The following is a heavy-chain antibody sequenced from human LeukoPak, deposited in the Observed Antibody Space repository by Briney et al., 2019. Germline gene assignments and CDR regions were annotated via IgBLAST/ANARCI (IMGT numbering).Heavy chain of an antibody. CDR3: AREDCSSTSCYQIDY. J-gene: IGHJ4*02. V-gene: IGHV3-11*05. CDR1: GFTFSDYY. D-gene: IGHD2-2*01. Sequence: GGSPRLSCAASGFTFSDYYMSWIRQAPGKGLEWVSYISSSSSYTNYADSVKGRFTISRDNAKNSLYLQMNSLRAEDTAVYYCAREDCSSTSCYQIDYWGQGTLVTVSS. CDR2: ISSSSSYT.